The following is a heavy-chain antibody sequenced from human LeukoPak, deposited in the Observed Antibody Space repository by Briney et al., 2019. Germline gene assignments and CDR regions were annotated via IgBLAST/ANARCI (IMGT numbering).Heavy chain of an antibody. D-gene: IGHD3-3*01. CDR2: ISGSGSST. V-gene: IGHV3-23*01. CDR1: GFTLSGYA. Sequence: GGSLRLSCAASGFTLSGYAMSWVRQAPGKGLEWVSPISGSGSSTYYADSVKGRFTISRDNAKNSLYLQMNSLRAADTAVYYCARDRAGGLRFLEWLSAFDYWGQGTLVTVSS. CDR3: ARDRAGGLRFLEWLSAFDY. J-gene: IGHJ4*02.